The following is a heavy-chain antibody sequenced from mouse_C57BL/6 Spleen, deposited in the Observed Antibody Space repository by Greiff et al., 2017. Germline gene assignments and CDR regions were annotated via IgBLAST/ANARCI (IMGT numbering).Heavy chain of an antibody. CDR2: ISSGSGTI. J-gene: IGHJ4*01. CDR1: GFTFSDYG. V-gene: IGHV5-17*01. CDR3: ARDYDDDGYAMDY. D-gene: IGHD2-4*01. Sequence: DVQLVESGGGLVKPGGSLKLSCAASGFTFSDYGMHWVRQAPEQGLEWVAYISSGSGTIYYADTVKGRFTISRDNAKSTLFLQMTSLRSEDTAMYYCARDYDDDGYAMDYWGQGTSVTVSS.